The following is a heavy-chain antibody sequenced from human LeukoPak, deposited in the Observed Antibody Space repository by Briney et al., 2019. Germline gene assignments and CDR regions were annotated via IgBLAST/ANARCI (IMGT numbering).Heavy chain of an antibody. D-gene: IGHD6-19*01. Sequence: GGSLRLSCAASGFTFSSYAMHWVRQAPGKGLEWVAVISYDGSNKYYADSVKGRFIISRDNSKNTLYLQMNSLRAEDTAVYYCARESVAAYFDYWGQGTLVTVSS. CDR2: ISYDGSNK. J-gene: IGHJ4*02. CDR3: ARESVAAYFDY. CDR1: GFTFSSYA. V-gene: IGHV3-30-3*01.